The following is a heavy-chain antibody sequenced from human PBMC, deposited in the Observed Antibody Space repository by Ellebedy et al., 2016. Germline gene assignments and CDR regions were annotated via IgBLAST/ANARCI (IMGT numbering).Heavy chain of an antibody. CDR3: AKAMSPYSSSSEGDY. V-gene: IGHV3-23*01. CDR2: ISGSGGST. D-gene: IGHD6-6*01. J-gene: IGHJ4*02. Sequence: GESLKISXAASGFIFSTYAMSWVRQAPGKGLEWVSTISGSGGSTYYADSVKGRFTSSRDNSKSTLYLQMNSLRAEDTAVYYCAKAMSPYSSSSEGDYWGQGTLVTVSS. CDR1: GFIFSTYA.